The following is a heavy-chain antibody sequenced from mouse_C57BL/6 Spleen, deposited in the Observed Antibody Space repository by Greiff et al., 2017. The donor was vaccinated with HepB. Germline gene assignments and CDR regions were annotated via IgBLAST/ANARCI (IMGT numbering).Heavy chain of an antibody. Sequence: DVHLVESGEGLVKPGGSLKLSCAASGFTFSSYAMSWVRQTPEKRLEWVAYISSGGDYIYYADTVKGRFTISRDNARNTLYLQMSSLKSEDTAMYYCTRGRYSNYDAMDYWGQGTSVTVSS. D-gene: IGHD2-5*01. J-gene: IGHJ4*01. CDR3: TRGRYSNYDAMDY. CDR1: GFTFSSYA. V-gene: IGHV5-9-1*02. CDR2: ISSGGDYI.